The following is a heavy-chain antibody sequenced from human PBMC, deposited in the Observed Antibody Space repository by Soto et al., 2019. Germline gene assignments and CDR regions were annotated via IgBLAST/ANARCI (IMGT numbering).Heavy chain of an antibody. D-gene: IGHD6-19*01. CDR3: AREKAVASKGWLDP. CDR2: VHTSGST. CDR1: GDSISSYF. Sequence: PSETLSLTCTVSGDSISSYFWSWIRQPAGKGLEWIGRVHTSGSTTYNPSLKSRVTMSVDTSKSQFSLKLTSVTAADTAVYYCAREKAVASKGWLDPWGQGTLVTVSS. J-gene: IGHJ5*02. V-gene: IGHV4-4*07.